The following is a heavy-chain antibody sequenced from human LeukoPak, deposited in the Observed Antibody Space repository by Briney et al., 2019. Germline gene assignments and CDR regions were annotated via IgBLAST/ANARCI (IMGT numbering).Heavy chain of an antibody. J-gene: IGHJ3*02. D-gene: IGHD3-16*02. Sequence: SQTLSLTCTVSGGSISSGSYYWSWIRPPAGKGLEWIGRIYTSGSTNYNPSLKSRVTISVDTSKNQFSLKLSSVTAADTAVYYCARVLYDYVWGSYRHDAFDIWGQGTMVTVSS. V-gene: IGHV4-61*02. CDR2: IYTSGST. CDR1: GGSISSGSYY. CDR3: ARVLYDYVWGSYRHDAFDI.